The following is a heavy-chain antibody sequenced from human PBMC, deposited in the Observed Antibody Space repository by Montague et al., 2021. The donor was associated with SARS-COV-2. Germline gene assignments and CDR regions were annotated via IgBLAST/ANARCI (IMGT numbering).Heavy chain of an antibody. D-gene: IGHD6-19*01. J-gene: IGHJ3*02. CDR1: GGSISSYY. V-gene: IGHV4-59*01. CDR3: ARGSGGMGNAFDI. CDR2: IYYSGST. Sequence: SETLSLTCTVSGGSISSYYWSWIRQPPGTGLEWIGNIYYSGSTNXXPSLTSRVTISVGTSKNQFSLKLSSVTAADTAVYYCARGSGGMGNAFDIWGQGTMVTVSS.